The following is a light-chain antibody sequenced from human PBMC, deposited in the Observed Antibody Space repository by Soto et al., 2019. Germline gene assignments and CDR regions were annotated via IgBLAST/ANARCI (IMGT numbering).Light chain of an antibody. CDR1: SSDVGIYNY. CDR3: TSFTTNSIWV. V-gene: IGLV2-14*01. Sequence: QSALTQPASVPGSPGQSITISCTGTSSDVGIYNYVSWYQQHPGKAPKLMICEVSNRPSGVSNRFSGSKSGNTASLTISGLRAEDEADYYCTSFTTNSIWVFGGGTKLTVL. CDR2: EVS. J-gene: IGLJ3*02.